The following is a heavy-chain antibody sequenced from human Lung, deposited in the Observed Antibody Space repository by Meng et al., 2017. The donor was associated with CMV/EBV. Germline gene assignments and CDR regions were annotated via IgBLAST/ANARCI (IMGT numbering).Heavy chain of an antibody. CDR1: GFTFSTFA. V-gene: IGHV3-23*03. D-gene: IGHD1-26*01. CDR2: IYSGDDST. CDR3: AKGKWGGYYYYYVMDV. Sequence: GGSLRLXCAASGFTFSTFAMSWVRQAPGKGLQWVSVIYSGDDSTYYADSVKGRFTISRDNSKNMLYLQMNSLRAEDSAVYFCAKGKWGGYYYYYVMDVWGRGXTVTVSS. J-gene: IGHJ6*02.